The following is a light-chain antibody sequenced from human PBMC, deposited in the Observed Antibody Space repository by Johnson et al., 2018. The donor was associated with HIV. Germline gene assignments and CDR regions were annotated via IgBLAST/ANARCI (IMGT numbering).Light chain of an antibody. J-gene: IGLJ1*01. CDR1: SSNIGNNY. V-gene: IGLV1-51*01. CDR2: DNN. CDR3: GTWDSSLSAGGGG. Sequence: QSVLTQPPSVSAAPGQKVTISCSGSSSNIGNNYVSWYQQLPGTAPKLLIYDNNKRPSGIPDRFSGSKSGTSATLGITGLQTGDAADYYCGTWDSSLSAGGGGFGTGTKVTVL.